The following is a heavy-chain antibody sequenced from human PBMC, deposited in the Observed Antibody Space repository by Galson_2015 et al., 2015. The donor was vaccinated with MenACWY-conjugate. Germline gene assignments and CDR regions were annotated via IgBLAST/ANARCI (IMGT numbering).Heavy chain of an antibody. CDR3: ARDYDDSGFSSYYYDF. D-gene: IGHD3-22*01. CDR1: GYTFTNYY. CDR2: INPRGGRT. Sequence: SVKVSCKASGYTFTNYYIHWVRQAPGQGLEWVGIINPRGGRTTYSTKFQDRVTMTRDTSKRTIYMELTSLRSEDTAVFFCARDYDDSGFSSYYYDFWGQGTLVTVSS. V-gene: IGHV1-46*01. J-gene: IGHJ4*02.